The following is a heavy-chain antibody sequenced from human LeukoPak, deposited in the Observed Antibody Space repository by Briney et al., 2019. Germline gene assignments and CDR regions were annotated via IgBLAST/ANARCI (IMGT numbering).Heavy chain of an antibody. CDR3: ARVTRYSSGWFDS. D-gene: IGHD6-19*01. Sequence: PGGSLRLSCAASGFTFSSYEMSWVRQAPGKGLESVSYISSGGSTKHYTDSVKGRLTISRDNAKNSLYLQMNGLRAEDTAVYYCARVTRYSSGWFDSWGQGTLVTVSS. J-gene: IGHJ5*01. CDR1: GFTFSSYE. CDR2: ISSGGSTK. V-gene: IGHV3-48*03.